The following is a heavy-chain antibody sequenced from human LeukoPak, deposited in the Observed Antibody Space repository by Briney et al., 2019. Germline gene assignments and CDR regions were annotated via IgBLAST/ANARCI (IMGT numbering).Heavy chain of an antibody. D-gene: IGHD2-2*03. CDR3: ARGGYCSSISCYPGAVDY. J-gene: IGHJ4*02. V-gene: IGHV1-18*01. CDR2: ISAYNGNT. CDR1: GYTFSNYG. Sequence: ASVKVSCKASGYTFSNYGISWVRQAPGQGLQWMGWISAYNGNTNYAQRLQDRVTLTADTSTSTAYMELRGLRSDDTAVYCCARGGYCSSISCYPGAVDYWGQGTLVTVSS.